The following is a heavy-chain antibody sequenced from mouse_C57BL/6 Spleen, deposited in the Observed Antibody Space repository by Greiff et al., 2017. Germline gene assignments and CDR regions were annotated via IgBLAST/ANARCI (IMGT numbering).Heavy chain of an antibody. CDR2: INPNNGGT. D-gene: IGHD2-3*01. Sequence: VQLQQSGPELVKPGASVKMSCKASGYTFNDYNMHWVKQSHGKSLEWIGYINPNNGGTSYNQKFKGKATLTVNKSSSTAYMELRSLTSEDSAVYYCANDGYYYFDYWGQGTTLTVSS. V-gene: IGHV1-22*01. CDR1: GYTFNDYN. CDR3: ANDGYYYFDY. J-gene: IGHJ2*01.